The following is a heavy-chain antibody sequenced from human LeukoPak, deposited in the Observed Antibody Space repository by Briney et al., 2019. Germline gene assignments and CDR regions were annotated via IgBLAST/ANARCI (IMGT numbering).Heavy chain of an antibody. CDR2: ISSSSSYI. V-gene: IGHV3-21*01. D-gene: IGHD1-26*01. CDR3: ARAIVGATRAGAFDI. Sequence: YPGGSLRLSCAASGFTFSSYSMNWVRQAPGKGLEWVSSISSSSSYIYYADSVKGRFTISRDNAKNSLYLQMNSLRAEDTAVYYCARAIVGATRAGAFDIWGQGTMVTVSS. CDR1: GFTFSSYS. J-gene: IGHJ3*02.